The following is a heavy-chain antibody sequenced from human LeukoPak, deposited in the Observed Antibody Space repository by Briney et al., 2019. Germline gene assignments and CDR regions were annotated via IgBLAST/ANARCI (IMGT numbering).Heavy chain of an antibody. CDR3: ARVDFWSGYHGAYFDY. CDR1: GFTFSSYW. Sequence: GGSLRLXCAASGFTFSSYWMHWGRRAPGKGLVWVSRINSDGSSTSYADSVKGRFTISRDNAKNTLYLQMNSLRAEDTAVYYCARVDFWSGYHGAYFDYWGQGTLVTVSS. V-gene: IGHV3-74*01. D-gene: IGHD3-3*01. J-gene: IGHJ4*02. CDR2: INSDGSST.